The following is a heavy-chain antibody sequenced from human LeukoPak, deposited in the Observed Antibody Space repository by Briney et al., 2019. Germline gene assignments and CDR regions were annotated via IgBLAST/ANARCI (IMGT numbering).Heavy chain of an antibody. V-gene: IGHV3-15*01. CDR2: IKSKTDGGTT. CDR3: TTAGEQWLFY. J-gene: IGHJ4*02. CDR1: GFTFNNAW. Sequence: GGSLRLSCAATGFTFNNAWMSWVRQAPGKGLEWVGRIKSKTDGGTTDYAAPVKGRFTISRDDSKNMVYLQMNSLKTEDTAVYYCTTAGEQWLFYWGQGTLVTVSS. D-gene: IGHD6-19*01.